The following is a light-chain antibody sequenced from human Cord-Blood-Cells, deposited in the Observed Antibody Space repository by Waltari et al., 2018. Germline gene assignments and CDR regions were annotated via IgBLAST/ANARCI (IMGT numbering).Light chain of an antibody. CDR1: QSISSY. CDR3: QQSYSTPLT. V-gene: IGKV1-39*01. CDR2: AAS. Sequence: IPMTQSQSSLSASVGDRVTITCRASQSISSYLNWYQQKPGKAPKLLIYAASSLQSGVPSRFSGSGSGTDFTLTISSLQPEDFATYYCQQSYSTPLTFGGGTKVEIK. J-gene: IGKJ4*01.